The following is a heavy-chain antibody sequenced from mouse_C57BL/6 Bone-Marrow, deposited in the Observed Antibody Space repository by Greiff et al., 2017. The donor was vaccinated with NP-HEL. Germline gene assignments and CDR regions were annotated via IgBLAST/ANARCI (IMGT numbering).Heavy chain of an antibody. CDR3: ARGLRRDDSYDFDY. J-gene: IGHJ2*01. CDR1: EYEFPSHD. Sequence: EVQLQESGGGLVQPGESLKLSCESNEYEFPSHDMSWVRKTPEKRLELVAAINSDGGSTYYPDTMERRFIISRDNTKKTLYLQMSSLRSEDTALYYCARGLRRDDSYDFDYWGQGTTLTVSS. V-gene: IGHV5-2*01. D-gene: IGHD2-12*01. CDR2: INSDGGST.